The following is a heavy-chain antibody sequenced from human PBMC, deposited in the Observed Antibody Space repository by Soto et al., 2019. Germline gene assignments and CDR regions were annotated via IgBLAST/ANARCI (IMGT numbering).Heavy chain of an antibody. V-gene: IGHV4-30-2*01. CDR2: IYHSGST. J-gene: IGHJ6*02. Sequence: SETLSLTCAVSGGSISSGGYSWSWIRQPPGKGLEWIGYIYHSGSTYYNPSLKSRVTISVDRSKNQFSLKLSSVTAADTAVYYCARARGDSSGYYRGRAYYYYGMDVWGQGTTVTVSS. CDR3: ARARGDSSGYYRGRAYYYYGMDV. D-gene: IGHD3-22*01. CDR1: GGSISSGGYS.